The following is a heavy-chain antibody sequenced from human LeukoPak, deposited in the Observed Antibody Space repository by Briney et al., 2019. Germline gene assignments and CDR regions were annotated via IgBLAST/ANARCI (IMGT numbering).Heavy chain of an antibody. CDR1: GYTFTSYG. Sequence: GASVKVSCKASGYTFTSYGISWVRQAPGQGLEWTGWISAYNGNTNYAQKLQGRVTMTTDTSTSTAYMELRSLRSDDTAVYYCARGSWAYGDVPVMDVWGQGTTVTVSS. V-gene: IGHV1-18*01. D-gene: IGHD4-17*01. CDR3: ARGSWAYGDVPVMDV. J-gene: IGHJ6*02. CDR2: ISAYNGNT.